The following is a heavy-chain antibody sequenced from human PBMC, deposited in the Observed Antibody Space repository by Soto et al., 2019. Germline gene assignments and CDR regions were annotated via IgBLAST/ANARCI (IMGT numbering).Heavy chain of an antibody. CDR1: GFPFSSYW. V-gene: IGHV3-74*01. Sequence: EVQLVESGGDSVQPGGTLRLSCAASGFPFSSYWMHWVRHTPGKGLEWVSRISGDGTTIYYAASVTGRFTVSRDNAKNTLSLQMSGLGAEDTAVYSCAREYYGILPVYYNDHWGQGTLVSVSS. CDR3: AREYYGILPVYYNDH. J-gene: IGHJ4*02. CDR2: ISGDGTTI. D-gene: IGHD3-9*01.